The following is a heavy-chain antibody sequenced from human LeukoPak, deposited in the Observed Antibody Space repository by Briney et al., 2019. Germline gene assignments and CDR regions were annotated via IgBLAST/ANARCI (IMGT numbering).Heavy chain of an antibody. CDR1: GFTFSSYV. D-gene: IGHD4-11*01. CDR3: AKVGLTVTTILDYFDY. Sequence: GGSLRLSCAASGFTFSSYVMHWVRQAPGKGLEWVAIISYDGSNEYYADSVKGRFTISRDNSKNTLYLQMNSLRAEDTAVYYCAKVGLTVTTILDYFDYWGQGTLVTVSS. CDR2: ISYDGSNE. V-gene: IGHV3-30*04. J-gene: IGHJ4*02.